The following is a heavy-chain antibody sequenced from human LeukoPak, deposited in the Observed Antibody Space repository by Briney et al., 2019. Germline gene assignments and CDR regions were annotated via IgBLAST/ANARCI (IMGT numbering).Heavy chain of an antibody. V-gene: IGHV3-30*18. J-gene: IGHJ6*02. Sequence: GGSLRLSCAASGFTFSSYGMHWVRQAPGKGLEWVAVISYDGSNKYYADSVKGRFTISRDNSKNTLYLQMNSLRAKDTAVYYCANSGYYYGMDVWGQGTTVTVSS. CDR1: GFTFSSYG. D-gene: IGHD6-25*01. CDR2: ISYDGSNK. CDR3: ANSGYYYGMDV.